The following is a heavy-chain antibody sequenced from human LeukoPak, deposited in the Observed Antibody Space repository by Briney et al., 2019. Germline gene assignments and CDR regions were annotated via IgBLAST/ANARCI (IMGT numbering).Heavy chain of an antibody. V-gene: IGHV3-30*18. CDR3: AKGGSGSYYYYGVDV. D-gene: IGHD2-15*01. J-gene: IGHJ6*02. CDR1: GLTFTSFG. CDR2: ISPDGSNK. Sequence: GTSLRLSCAVSGLTFTSFGMHWVRQAPGKGLEWVAVISPDGSNKYYADSVKGRFTTSRDNSKNTLFLQMNSLRPEETAVYYCAKGGSGSYYYYGVDVWGQGTTVTVSS.